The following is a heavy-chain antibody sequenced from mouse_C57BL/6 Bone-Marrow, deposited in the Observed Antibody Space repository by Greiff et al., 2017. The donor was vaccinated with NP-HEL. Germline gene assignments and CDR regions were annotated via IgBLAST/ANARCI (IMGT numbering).Heavy chain of an antibody. CDR1: GFTFSDYG. CDR3: AKVFYYHAMDY. CDR2: ISSGSSTI. V-gene: IGHV5-17*01. D-gene: IGHD2-1*01. Sequence: EVKLVESGGGLVKPGGSLKLSCAASGFTFSDYGMHWVRQAPEKGLEWVAYISSGSSTIYYADTVKGRFTISRDNAKNTLFLQMTSLRSEDTAMYYCAKVFYYHAMDYWGQGTSVTVSS. J-gene: IGHJ4*01.